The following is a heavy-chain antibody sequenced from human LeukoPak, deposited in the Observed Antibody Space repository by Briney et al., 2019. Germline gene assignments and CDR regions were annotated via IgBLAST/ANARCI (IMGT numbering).Heavy chain of an antibody. D-gene: IGHD3-10*01. CDR2: IDNGGDT. V-gene: IGHV3-23*01. J-gene: IGHJ4*02. CDR3: AKDHYSGLLGEYYFDY. Sequence: GGSLRLSCAASGFTFSSYAMNWVRQAPGKGLEWVSGIDNGGDTHYAHSVKGRFTISRDNSKNTLYLQMNSLRAEDTALYYCAKDHYSGLLGEYYFDYWGQGTLVTVSS. CDR1: GFTFSSYA.